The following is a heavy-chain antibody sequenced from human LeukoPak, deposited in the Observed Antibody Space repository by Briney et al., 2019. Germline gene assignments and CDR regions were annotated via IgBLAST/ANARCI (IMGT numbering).Heavy chain of an antibody. CDR1: GFTFDDYA. D-gene: IGHD5-12*01. CDR2: ISWNGGST. CDR3: ARGITVATSAPFDY. J-gene: IGHJ4*02. Sequence: GGSLRLSCAASGFTFDDYAMHWVRQAPGKGLEWVSGISWNGGSTGYADSVKGRFTISRDNAKNSLYLQMNSLRAEDTALYHCARGITVATSAPFDYWGQGTLVTVSS. V-gene: IGHV3-20*01.